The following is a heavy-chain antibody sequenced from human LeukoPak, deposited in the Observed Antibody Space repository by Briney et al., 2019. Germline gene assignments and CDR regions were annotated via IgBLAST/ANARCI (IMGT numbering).Heavy chain of an antibody. D-gene: IGHD4-17*01. CDR1: GGSFSGYY. Sequence: PSETLSLTCAVYGGSFSGYYWSWIRQPPGKGLEWIGEINHSGGTNYNPSLKSRVTISVDTSKNQFSLKLSSVTAADTAVYYCARASYGSVGYWGQGTLVTVSP. CDR3: ARASYGSVGY. CDR2: INHSGGT. J-gene: IGHJ4*02. V-gene: IGHV4-34*01.